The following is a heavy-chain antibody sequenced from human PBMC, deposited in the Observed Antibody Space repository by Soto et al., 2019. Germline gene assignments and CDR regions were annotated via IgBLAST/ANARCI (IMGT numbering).Heavy chain of an antibody. CDR1: VFTFSSYC. CDR2: ISYDGSNK. Sequence: PGGSLRLSCAASVFTFSSYCMHGVRQAPGKGLEWVAVISYDGSNKYYADSVKGRFTISRDNSKNTLYLQMKSLRAEDTAVYYCAKDFYYYASSGYAGWGQGTLVTVSS. V-gene: IGHV3-30*18. J-gene: IGHJ4*02. D-gene: IGHD3-22*01. CDR3: AKDFYYYASSGYAG.